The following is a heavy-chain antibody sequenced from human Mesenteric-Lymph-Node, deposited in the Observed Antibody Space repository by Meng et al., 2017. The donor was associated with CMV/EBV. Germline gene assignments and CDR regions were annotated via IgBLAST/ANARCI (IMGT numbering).Heavy chain of an antibody. CDR1: FSGYY. CDR3: ARVMYYDFWSGYSGRHYFDY. J-gene: IGHJ4*02. CDR2: INHSGST. Sequence: FSGYYWSWLRQPPGKGLEWIGEINHSGSTNYNPSLRSRVTISVDTSKNQFSLKLSSVTAADTAVYYCARVMYYDFWSGYSGRHYFDYWGQGTLVTVSS. V-gene: IGHV4-34*01. D-gene: IGHD3-3*01.